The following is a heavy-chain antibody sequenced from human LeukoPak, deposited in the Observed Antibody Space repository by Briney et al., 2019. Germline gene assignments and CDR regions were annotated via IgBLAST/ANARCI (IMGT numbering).Heavy chain of an antibody. J-gene: IGHJ1*01. CDR2: IIPIFGTS. D-gene: IGHD4-17*01. V-gene: IGHV1-69*01. CDR3: AGSTVTRLAEYFQH. Sequence: IIPIFGTSNYTQKFKGRVTITADEYKSTDYMEMSRVRCEDTAVYYCAGSTVTRLAEYFQHWGQGTLVTVSS.